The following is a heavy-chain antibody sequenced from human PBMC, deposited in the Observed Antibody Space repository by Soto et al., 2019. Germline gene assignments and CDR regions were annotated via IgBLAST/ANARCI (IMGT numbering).Heavy chain of an antibody. CDR2: IYYSGST. CDR3: ARGHFSSWDGSYFDY. Sequence: SETLSLTCTVSGGSISSGGYYWSWIRQHPGKGLEWIGYIYYSGSTYYNPSLKSRVTISVDTSKNQFSLKLSSVTAADTAVYYCARGHFSSWDGSYFDYWGQGTLVTVSS. D-gene: IGHD6-13*01. J-gene: IGHJ4*02. V-gene: IGHV4-31*03. CDR1: GGSISSGGYY.